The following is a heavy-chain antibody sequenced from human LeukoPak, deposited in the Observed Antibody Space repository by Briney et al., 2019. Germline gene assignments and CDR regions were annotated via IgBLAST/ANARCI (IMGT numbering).Heavy chain of an antibody. V-gene: IGHV3-11*04. CDR3: AKDPSYATLLDY. Sequence: GGSLRLSCAASGFTFSDYYMSWIRQAPGKGLEWVSYISSSGSTIYYADSVKGRFTISRDNSKNTLYLQMNSLRAEDTAVYYCAKDPSYATLLDYWGQGTLVTVSS. J-gene: IGHJ4*02. D-gene: IGHD2-8*01. CDR2: ISSSGSTI. CDR1: GFTFSDYY.